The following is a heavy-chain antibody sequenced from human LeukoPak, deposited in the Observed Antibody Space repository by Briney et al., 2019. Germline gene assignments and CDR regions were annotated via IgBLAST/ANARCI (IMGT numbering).Heavy chain of an antibody. D-gene: IGHD3-22*01. CDR3: ARDDYYYDSSGYYFFDY. CDR1: GYTFTSYG. CDR2: ISAYNGNT. Sequence: GASVKVSCKASGYTFTSYGISWVRQAPGHGLEWMGWISAYNGNTNYAQKLQGRVTMTTDTSTSTAYMELRSLRSDDTAVYYCARDDYYYDSSGYYFFDYWGQGTLVTVSS. J-gene: IGHJ4*02. V-gene: IGHV1-18*01.